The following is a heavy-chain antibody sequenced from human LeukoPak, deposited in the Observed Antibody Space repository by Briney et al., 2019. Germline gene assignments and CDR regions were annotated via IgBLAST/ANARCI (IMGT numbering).Heavy chain of an antibody. D-gene: IGHD6-19*01. Sequence: SETLSLTCTVSGGSISSYYWSWIRQPAGKGLEWIGRIYTSGSTNYNPSPKSRVTMSVDTSKNQFSLKLSSVTAADTAVYYCARDMGIAVPGTLDYWGQGTLATVSS. J-gene: IGHJ4*02. V-gene: IGHV4-4*07. CDR1: GGSISSYY. CDR2: IYTSGST. CDR3: ARDMGIAVPGTLDY.